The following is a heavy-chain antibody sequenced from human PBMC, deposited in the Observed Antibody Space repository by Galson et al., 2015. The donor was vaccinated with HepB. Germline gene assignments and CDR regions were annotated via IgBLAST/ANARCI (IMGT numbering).Heavy chain of an antibody. D-gene: IGHD1-1*01. V-gene: IGHV1-69*13. CDR3: ARGAVQLERYGIDF. J-gene: IGHJ4*01. Sequence: SVKVSCKASGGTFSSYAISWVRQAPGQGLEWMGGIIPIFGIANYAQKFQGRVTITADESTSTAYMELSSLRSEDTAVYYCARGAVQLERYGIDFWGQGTLVTVSS. CDR1: GGTFSSYA. CDR2: IIPIFGIA.